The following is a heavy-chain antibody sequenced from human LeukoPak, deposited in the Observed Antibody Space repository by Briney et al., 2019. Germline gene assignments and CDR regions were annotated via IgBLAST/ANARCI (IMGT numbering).Heavy chain of an antibody. V-gene: IGHV3-74*01. CDR3: ARGSSGGNFDY. CDR2: INSDGSST. Sequence: GGSLRLSCAASGFTFSSYWMHWVRQAPGKGLVWVSRINSDGSSTSYADSVEGRFTISRDNAKNTLYLQMNSLRAEDTAVYYCARGSSGGNFDYWGQGTLVTVSS. J-gene: IGHJ4*02. D-gene: IGHD6-19*01. CDR1: GFTFSSYW.